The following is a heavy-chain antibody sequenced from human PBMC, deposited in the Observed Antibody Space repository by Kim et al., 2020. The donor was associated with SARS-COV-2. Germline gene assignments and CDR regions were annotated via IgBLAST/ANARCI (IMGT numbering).Heavy chain of an antibody. Sequence: SETLSLTCSVSGGSISNYFWTWIRQPAGKGLEWIGRIYTTGTANYNSSLKSRVTMSVDTPKNQFSLELTSVTAADTAVYYCAREMTTMRGLDYLGQGTLVTVSS. CDR1: GGSISNYF. V-gene: IGHV4-4*07. J-gene: IGHJ4*02. CDR3: AREMTTMRGLDY. CDR2: IYTTGTA. D-gene: IGHD4-4*01.